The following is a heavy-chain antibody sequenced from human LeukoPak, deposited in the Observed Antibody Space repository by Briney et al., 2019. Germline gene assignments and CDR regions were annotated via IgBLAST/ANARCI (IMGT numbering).Heavy chain of an antibody. V-gene: IGHV4-4*07. CDR1: GGSISFSY. CDR3: ARDPGYSSSRSHWFDP. D-gene: IGHD6-13*01. J-gene: IGHJ5*02. CDR2: FYPSGDT. Sequence: SETLSLTCTVSGGSISFSYWSWIRQPAGKGLEWIGRFYPSGDTNYNPSLKSRVTMSVDTSKNQFSLKMSSVTAADTAVYYCARDPGYSSSRSHWFDPWGQGTLVTVSS.